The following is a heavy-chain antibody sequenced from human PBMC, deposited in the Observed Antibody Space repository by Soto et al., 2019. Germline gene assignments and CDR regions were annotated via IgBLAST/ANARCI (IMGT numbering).Heavy chain of an antibody. CDR1: GYTLSGHG. Sequence: ASVKVSCKASGYTLSGHGISWVRQGRGQGLEWMGWSSGDDGDTKSAQKFQGRVTMTTDTSTRTAYMELRSLTSDDAAVYFCARGGDVRVVLKPFNIWGQGTKVTVAS. D-gene: IGHD3-16*01. CDR2: SSGDDGDT. CDR3: ARGGDVRVVLKPFNI. V-gene: IGHV1-18*01. J-gene: IGHJ3*02.